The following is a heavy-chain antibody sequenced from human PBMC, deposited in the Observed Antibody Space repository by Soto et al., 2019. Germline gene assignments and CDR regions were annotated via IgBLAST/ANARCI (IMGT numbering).Heavy chain of an antibody. Sequence: GGSLRLSCAASGFTFSSYAMSWVRQAPGKGLEWVSAISGSGGSTYYADSVKGRFTISRDNSKNTLYLQMNSLRAEDTAVYYCAKDSRSSGRVPYYFDYWGQGTLVTVSS. V-gene: IGHV3-23*01. CDR3: AKDSRSSGRVPYYFDY. CDR1: GFTFSSYA. CDR2: ISGSGGST. D-gene: IGHD6-25*01. J-gene: IGHJ4*02.